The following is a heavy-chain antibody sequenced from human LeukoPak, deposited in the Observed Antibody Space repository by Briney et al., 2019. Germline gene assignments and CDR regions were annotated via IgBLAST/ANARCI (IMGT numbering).Heavy chain of an antibody. CDR1: GGSISSGGYY. CDR3: ASVDYGDYAAGSAFDY. V-gene: IGHV4-30-4*08. CDR2: IYYSGST. Sequence: PSETLSLTCTVSGGSISSGGYYWSWIRQHPGKGLEWIGYIYYSGSTYYNPSLKSRVTISVDTSKNQFSLKLSSVTAADTAVYYCASVDYGDYAAGSAFDYWGQGTLVTVSS. D-gene: IGHD4-17*01. J-gene: IGHJ4*02.